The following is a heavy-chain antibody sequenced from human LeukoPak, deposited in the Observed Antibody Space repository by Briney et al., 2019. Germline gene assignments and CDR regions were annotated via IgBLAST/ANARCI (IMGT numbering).Heavy chain of an antibody. D-gene: IGHD3-22*01. J-gene: IGHJ6*02. CDR1: GXSISSYY. CDR2: IYYSGST. Sequence: SETLSLTCTVSGXSISSYYWSWIRQPPGKGLEWIGYIYYSGSTNYNPSLKSRVTISVDTSKNQFSLKLSSVTAADTAVYYCARATPYYYDSSGYWKYYYYYGMDVWGQGTTVTVSS. V-gene: IGHV4-59*01. CDR3: ARATPYYYDSSGYWKYYYYYGMDV.